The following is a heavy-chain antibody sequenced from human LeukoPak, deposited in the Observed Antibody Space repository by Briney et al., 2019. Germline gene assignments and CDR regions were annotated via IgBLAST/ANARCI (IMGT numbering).Heavy chain of an antibody. CDR3: AREVVTADNWFDP. D-gene: IGHD2-21*02. CDR2: IYYSGST. V-gene: IGHV4-31*03. Sequence: SETLSLTCTVSGGSISSGGYYWSWIRQHPGKGLEWIGYIYYSGSTYYNPSLKSRVTISVDTSKNQFSLKLSSVTAADTAVYYCAREVVTADNWFDPWGQGTLVTVSS. CDR1: GGSISSGGYY. J-gene: IGHJ5*02.